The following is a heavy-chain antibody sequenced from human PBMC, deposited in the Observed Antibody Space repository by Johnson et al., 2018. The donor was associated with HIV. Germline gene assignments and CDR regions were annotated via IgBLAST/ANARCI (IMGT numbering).Heavy chain of an antibody. J-gene: IGHJ3*02. Sequence: VKLVESGGGVVRPGGSLRLSCAASGFTFDDYGMSWVRQAPGKGLEWVSGINWTGGSTGYADSVKGRFTISRDNAKNSLYLHMNSLSAEDTALYYCARDRDFESARNAFDIWGQGTMVTVSS. CDR2: INWTGGST. CDR1: GFTFDDYG. V-gene: IGHV3-20*04. CDR3: ARDRDFESARNAFDI.